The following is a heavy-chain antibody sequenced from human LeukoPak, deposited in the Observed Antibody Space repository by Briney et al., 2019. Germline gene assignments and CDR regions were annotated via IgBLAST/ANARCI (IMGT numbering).Heavy chain of an antibody. V-gene: IGHV3-7*01. Sequence: GGSLRLSCVASGFTFSSYWMSWVRQAPGKGLEWVANIKQDGSEKYYVDSVKGRFTISRDNAKNSLYLQMNSLRAEDTAVYYCARDAVKPLLCFGGSGEWYYFDYWGQGTLVTVSS. CDR3: ARDAVKPLLCFGGSGEWYYFDY. CDR1: GFTFSSYW. D-gene: IGHD3-10*01. J-gene: IGHJ4*02. CDR2: IKQDGSEK.